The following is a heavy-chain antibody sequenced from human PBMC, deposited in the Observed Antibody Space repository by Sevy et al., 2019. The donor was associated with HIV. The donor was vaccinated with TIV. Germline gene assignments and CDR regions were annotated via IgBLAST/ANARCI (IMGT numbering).Heavy chain of an antibody. J-gene: IGHJ3*02. CDR1: GYTFTSYD. V-gene: IGHV1-8*01. CDR3: ARVGDYYDSSGYHYAFDI. CDR2: MNPNSRNT. D-gene: IGHD3-22*01. Sequence: ASVKVSCKASGYTFTSYDINWVRQATRQGLERMGWMNPNSRNTGYSQKFQGRVTMTRNTSISTAYMELSSLRSEDTAVYYCARVGDYYDSSGYHYAFDIWGQGTMVTVSS.